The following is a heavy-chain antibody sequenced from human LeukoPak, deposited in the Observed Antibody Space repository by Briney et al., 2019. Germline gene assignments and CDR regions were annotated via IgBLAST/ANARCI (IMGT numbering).Heavy chain of an antibody. Sequence: SETLSLTCTVSGGSISSYYWSWIRQPPGKGLEWIGYIYYSGSTNYNPSLKSRVTISADTSKNQFSLKLSSVTAADTAVYYCARAAYPKYYFDYWGQGTLVTVSS. J-gene: IGHJ4*02. CDR1: GGSISSYY. CDR2: IYYSGST. CDR3: ARAAYPKYYFDY. V-gene: IGHV4-59*01. D-gene: IGHD6-25*01.